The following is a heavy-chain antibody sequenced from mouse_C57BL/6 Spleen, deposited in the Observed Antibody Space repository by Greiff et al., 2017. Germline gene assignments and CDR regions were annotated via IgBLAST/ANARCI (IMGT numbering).Heavy chain of an antibody. D-gene: IGHD4-1*01. J-gene: IGHJ3*01. Sequence: QVQLQQSGAELAKPGASVKLSCKASGYTFTSYWMHWVKQRPGQGLEWIGYINPSSGYTKSNRKFKYKATLTADKSSSTAYMQLSSLTYEDSAVYYFARGANWDDWGQGTLVTVSA. CDR1: GYTFTSYW. V-gene: IGHV1-7*01. CDR3: ARGANWDD. CDR2: INPSSGYT.